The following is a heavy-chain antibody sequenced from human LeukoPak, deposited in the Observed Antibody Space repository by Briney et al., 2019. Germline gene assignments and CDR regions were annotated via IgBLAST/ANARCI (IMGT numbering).Heavy chain of an antibody. Sequence: GGSLRLSCAASGVTFSSYGMHWVRQAPGKGLEWVSFIRYDGSNEYYADSVKGRFTISRDNSKDTLYLHMNSLRAEDTALYYCAKDLYRAVFITTSYAFDIWGQGTMVTVSS. V-gene: IGHV3-30*02. CDR2: IRYDGSNE. D-gene: IGHD3-22*01. CDR3: AKDLYRAVFITTSYAFDI. CDR1: GVTFSSYG. J-gene: IGHJ3*02.